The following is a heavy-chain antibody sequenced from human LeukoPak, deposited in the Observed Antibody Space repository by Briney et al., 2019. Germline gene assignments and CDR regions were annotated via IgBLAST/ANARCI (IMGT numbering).Heavy chain of an antibody. CDR2: IYYSGST. V-gene: IGHV4-59*01. J-gene: IGHJ6*02. D-gene: IGHD5-12*01. Sequence: NPSETLSLTCTFSGGSISSYYWSWIRQPPGKGLEWIGYIYYSGSTNYNPSLKSRVTISVDTSKNQFSLKLSSVTAADTAVYYCARDRVDIVARGPYYYGMDVWGQGTTVTVSS. CDR1: GGSISSYY. CDR3: ARDRVDIVARGPYYYGMDV.